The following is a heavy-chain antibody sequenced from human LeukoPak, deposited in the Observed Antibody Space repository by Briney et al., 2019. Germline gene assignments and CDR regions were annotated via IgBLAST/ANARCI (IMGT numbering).Heavy chain of an antibody. CDR1: GFTVSRNY. D-gene: IGHD4-23*01. Sequence: GGSLRLSCAASGFTVSRNYYMNWVRPAPGKGLEGVSVIYSAGTTYYADSVKGRFTISRDNSKNTLYLQMNSLRAEDTAVYYCARGDDYGGAWYYFDCWGQGTLVTVSS. J-gene: IGHJ4*02. CDR2: IYSAGTT. V-gene: IGHV3-53*01. CDR3: ARGDDYGGAWYYFDC.